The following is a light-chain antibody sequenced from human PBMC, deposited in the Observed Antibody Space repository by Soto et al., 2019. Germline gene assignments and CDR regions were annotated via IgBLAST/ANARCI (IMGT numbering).Light chain of an antibody. J-gene: IGLJ2*01. V-gene: IGLV2-14*01. CDR3: SSFTSRSSLI. CDR1: MRDIGAYNL. Sequence: QSVLTQPASVSGSPGQSITNFCARTMRDIGAYNLVSWYQQHPGRAPQLLIYEVRNRPSGSSFRFSGSKCGNTASLTISGLQAEDEADYYCSSFTSRSSLIFGGGTKLTVL. CDR2: EVR.